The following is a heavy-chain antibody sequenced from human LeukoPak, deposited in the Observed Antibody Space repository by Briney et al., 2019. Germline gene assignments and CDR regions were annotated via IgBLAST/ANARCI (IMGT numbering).Heavy chain of an antibody. CDR2: ITAYNGNT. CDR3: ARVPLDAAGDI. Sequence: ASVKVSCKASGYTFTSYGISWVRQAPGQGFEWMGWITAYNGNTNYAQKLQGRVTMTTDTSTSTACMELRSLRSDDTAVYYCARVPLDAAGDIWGQGTMVTVSS. J-gene: IGHJ3*02. D-gene: IGHD6-19*01. CDR1: GYTFTSYG. V-gene: IGHV1-18*01.